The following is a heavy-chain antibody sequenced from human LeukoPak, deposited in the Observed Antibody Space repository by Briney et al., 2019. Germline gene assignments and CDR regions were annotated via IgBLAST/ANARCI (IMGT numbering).Heavy chain of an antibody. V-gene: IGHV3-9*01. CDR3: AKGGGGGYGYYFDY. D-gene: IGHD3-22*01. CDR1: GFTFYDYA. J-gene: IGHJ4*02. CDR2: ISWNSGSI. Sequence: TGGALGLSLAASGFTFYDYAMHWVRQAPGEGPEWGSGISWNSGSIGYADSVKGRFTISRDNAKNSLYLQMNSLRAEDTALYYCAKGGGGGYGYYFDYWGQGTLVTVSS.